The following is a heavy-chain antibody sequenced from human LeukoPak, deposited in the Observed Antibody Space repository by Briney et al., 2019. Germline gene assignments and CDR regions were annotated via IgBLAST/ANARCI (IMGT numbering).Heavy chain of an antibody. J-gene: IGHJ3*02. Sequence: GGSLRLSCAASGFTFSSYAMSWVRQAPGKGLEWSSAISGSGGSTYYADSVKGRFTISRDNSKDTLYLQMNSLRAEDTAVYYCAKDQAQRGVITNDAFDIWGQGTMVTVSS. CDR3: AKDQAQRGVITNDAFDI. CDR1: GFTFSSYA. V-gene: IGHV3-23*01. CDR2: ISGSGGST. D-gene: IGHD3-10*01.